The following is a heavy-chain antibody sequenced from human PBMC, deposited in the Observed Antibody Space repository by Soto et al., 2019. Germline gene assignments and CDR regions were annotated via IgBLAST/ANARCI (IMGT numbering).Heavy chain of an antibody. V-gene: IGHV4-39*01. Sequence: SETLSLTCTVSGGSISSSSYYWGWIRQPPGKGLEWIGSIYYSGSTYYNPSLKSRVTISVDTSKNQSSLKLSSVTAADTAVYYCARQNYDILTGPQINWFDPWGQGTLVTVSS. D-gene: IGHD3-9*01. CDR1: GGSISSSSYY. J-gene: IGHJ5*02. CDR3: ARQNYDILTGPQINWFDP. CDR2: IYYSGST.